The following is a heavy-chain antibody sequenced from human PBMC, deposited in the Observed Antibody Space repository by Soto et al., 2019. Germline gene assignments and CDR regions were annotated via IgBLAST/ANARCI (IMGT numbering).Heavy chain of an antibody. CDR2: TYYRSKWYY. D-gene: IGHD1-26*01. J-gene: IGHJ4*01. CDR3: ARGEQYSGRIFDY. Sequence: SQTLSLTCAITGDSVSSNSAGWSWVRQSPSRGLEWLGRTYYRSKWYYEYAVSVRGRFTINPDTSKNQYSLQLNSVTPEDTAVYFCARGEQYSGRIFDYWGQEPWSPSPQ. V-gene: IGHV6-1*01. CDR1: GDSVSSNSAG.